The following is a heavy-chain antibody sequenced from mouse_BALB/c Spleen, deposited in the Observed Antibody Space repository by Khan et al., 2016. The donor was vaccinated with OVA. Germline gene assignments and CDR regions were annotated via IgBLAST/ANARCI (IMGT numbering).Heavy chain of an antibody. Sequence: EVQLVESGGGLVKPGGSLKLSCAASGFIFSSFAMSWIRQTPEKRLEWVATISSGGTYTYYSDSVKGRFTISRDHAKNTLYLQMSSLRSEDTAMYYCGRQGARDVGFDYWGQGTTLTVSS. J-gene: IGHJ2*01. CDR3: GRQGARDVGFDY. CDR1: GFIFSSFA. V-gene: IGHV5-9-3*01. D-gene: IGHD3-1*01. CDR2: ISSGGTYT.